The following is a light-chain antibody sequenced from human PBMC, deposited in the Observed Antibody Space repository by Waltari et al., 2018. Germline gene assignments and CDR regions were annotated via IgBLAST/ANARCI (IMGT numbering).Light chain of an antibody. CDR3: QVWESSVV. Sequence: SYVLTQPPSVSVAPGQTARITCGGDRSGRKSGHWYQQKPGQAPVLVVFDDSDRPSGISERFSGSISGPTATLTISRVEAGDEADYYCQVWESSVVFGGGTKLTVL. V-gene: IGLV3-21*02. CDR2: DDS. CDR1: RSGRKS. J-gene: IGLJ2*01.